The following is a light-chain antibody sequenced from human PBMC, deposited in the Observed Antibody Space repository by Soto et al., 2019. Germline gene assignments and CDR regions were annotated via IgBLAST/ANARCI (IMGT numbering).Light chain of an antibody. V-gene: IGKV1-5*03. CDR1: QSISFW. J-gene: IGKJ4*01. CDR2: KAS. Sequence: DIQMTQSPSTLSASVGDRVTITCRASQSISFWLAWYQQKPGKAPNLLIYKASTLNSGVPSKFSGSGSGTEFPLTISSLQPDDFATYYCQHYASYPLTFDGGTKVEIK. CDR3: QHYASYPLT.